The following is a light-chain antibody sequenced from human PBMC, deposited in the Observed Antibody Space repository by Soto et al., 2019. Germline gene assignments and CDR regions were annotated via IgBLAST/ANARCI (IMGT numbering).Light chain of an antibody. CDR2: EVS. J-gene: IGLJ2*01. CDR3: SSYAGSNNVV. V-gene: IGLV2-8*01. Sequence: QSVLTQPPSASGSLGQSVTISCTGTSSDVGGYKYVSWYQQHPGKAPKVMIYEVSKRPSGVPDRFSGSKSGNTASLTVSGLQAEDEADYYCSSYAGSNNVVFGGGTKLTVL. CDR1: SSDVGGYKY.